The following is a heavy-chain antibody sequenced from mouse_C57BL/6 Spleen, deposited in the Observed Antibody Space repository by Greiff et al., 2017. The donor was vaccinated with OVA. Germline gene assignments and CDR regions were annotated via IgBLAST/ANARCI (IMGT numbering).Heavy chain of an antibody. CDR3: AREGGYGNWFAY. Sequence: VKLQESGPELVKPGASVKISCKASGYAFSSSWMNWVKQRPGKGLEWIGRIYPGDGDTNYNGKFKGKATLTADKSSSTAYMQLSSLTSEDSAVYFCAREGGYGNWFAYWGQGTLVTVSA. CDR1: GYAFSSSW. CDR2: IYPGDGDT. V-gene: IGHV1-82*01. J-gene: IGHJ3*01. D-gene: IGHD2-1*01.